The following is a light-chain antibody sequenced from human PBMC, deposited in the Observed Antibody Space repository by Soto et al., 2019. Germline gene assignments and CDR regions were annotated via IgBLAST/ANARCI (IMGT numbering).Light chain of an antibody. CDR2: AAS. Sequence: AIRMTQSPSSLSASTGDRVTITCRASQDIGNNLVWYQQKPGNAPKVLIHAASTLQVGVSSRFSRSRSVIDVTLLLDNLPFEVFGTYYCQLYYTLPWMFG. CDR1: QDIGNN. V-gene: IGKV1-8*01. CDR3: QLYYTLPWM. J-gene: IGKJ1*01.